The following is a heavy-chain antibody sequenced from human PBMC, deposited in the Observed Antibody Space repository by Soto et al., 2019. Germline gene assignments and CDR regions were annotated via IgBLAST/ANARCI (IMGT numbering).Heavy chain of an antibody. CDR2: IYYSGST. V-gene: IGHV4-61*01. CDR3: ARRRSVGDYYYGLEV. Sequence: PSETLSLTCPVSGGSVSSGSYYWSWIRQPPGKGLDWIGYIYYSGSTNYNPSLKSRVTISVDTSKNQLSLKLSSVPAADTAVYYCARRRSVGDYYYGLEVWGQGITVNVSS. CDR1: GGSVSSGSYY. D-gene: IGHD3-10*01. J-gene: IGHJ6*02.